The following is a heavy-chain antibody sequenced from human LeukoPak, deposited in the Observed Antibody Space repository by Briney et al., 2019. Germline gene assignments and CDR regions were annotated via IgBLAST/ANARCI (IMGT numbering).Heavy chain of an antibody. CDR2: ISSSSSYI. Sequence: KTGGSLRLSCAASRFTFTDYTMNWVRQAPGKGLEWVSSISSSSSYINYADSVKGRFTISRDNAKNSVYLQMNSLRAEDTAVYYCARSRTTVTKDPLDYWGQGTLVTVSS. CDR1: RFTFTDYT. V-gene: IGHV3-21*01. D-gene: IGHD4-17*01. CDR3: ARSRTTVTKDPLDY. J-gene: IGHJ4*02.